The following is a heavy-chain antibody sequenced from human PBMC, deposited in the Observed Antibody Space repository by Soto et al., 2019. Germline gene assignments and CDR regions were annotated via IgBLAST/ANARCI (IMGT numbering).Heavy chain of an antibody. CDR2: INHSGST. J-gene: IGHJ6*02. Sequence: PSETLSLTCAVYGGSFSGYYWSWIRQPPGKGLEWIGEINHSGSTNYNPSLKSRVTISVDTSKNQFSLKLSSVTAADTAVYYCAIMGIVATIWTRRYYYYYGMDVWGQGTTVTVSS. V-gene: IGHV4-34*01. CDR1: GGSFSGYY. D-gene: IGHD5-12*01. CDR3: AIMGIVATIWTRRYYYYYGMDV.